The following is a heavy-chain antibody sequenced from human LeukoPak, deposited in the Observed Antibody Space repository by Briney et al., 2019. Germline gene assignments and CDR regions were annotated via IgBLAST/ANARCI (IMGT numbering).Heavy chain of an antibody. CDR3: VRLMGSGWFDP. D-gene: IGHD1-26*01. Sequence: PGGSLRLSCAASGLTFRSYEKNWVRQAPGRGLEWVSFIHRGGNTFYADSVKGRFTISRHNSENTLYLQMNSLRADDTAVYYCVRLMGSGWFDPWGQGTLVTV. CDR2: IHRGGNT. J-gene: IGHJ5*02. CDR1: GLTFRSYE. V-gene: IGHV3-53*04.